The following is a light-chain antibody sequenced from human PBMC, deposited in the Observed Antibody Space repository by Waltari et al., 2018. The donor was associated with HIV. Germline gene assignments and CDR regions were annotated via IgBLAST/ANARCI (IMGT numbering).Light chain of an antibody. CDR3: SAYAGSNNLVL. CDR2: DVN. CDR1: SSDVGGYNY. J-gene: IGLJ2*01. Sequence: QSALTQPPSASGSLGPSVTISCTGPSSDVGGYNYVSWYQQYPGEAPKLIIYDVNKRPSGVPYRFSGSKSGNTASLTVSGLQGEDEAQYYCSAYAGSNNLVLFGGGTKLTVL. V-gene: IGLV2-8*01.